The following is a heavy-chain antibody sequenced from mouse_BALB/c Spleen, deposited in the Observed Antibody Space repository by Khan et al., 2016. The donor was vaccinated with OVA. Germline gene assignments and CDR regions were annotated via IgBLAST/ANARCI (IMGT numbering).Heavy chain of an antibody. V-gene: IGHV1-7*01. D-gene: IGHD1-1*01. J-gene: IGHJ2*01. Sequence: QVQLKQSGAELAKPGASVKMSCKASGYTFINYWILWVKQRPGQGLEWIGYINPSTGYTAYTQNFKDKATLTADKSSSTAYMQLSSLTSEDSAGYDCARRGLRGDFDYWGQGTTLTVSS. CDR3: ARRGLRGDFDY. CDR1: GYTFINYW. CDR2: INPSTGYT.